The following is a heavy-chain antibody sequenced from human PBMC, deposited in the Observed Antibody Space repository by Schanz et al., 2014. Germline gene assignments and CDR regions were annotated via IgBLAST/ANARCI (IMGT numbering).Heavy chain of an antibody. CDR2: ISVYTGNT. CDR1: GYTFTTYA. J-gene: IGHJ5*02. Sequence: QVQLVQSGAEVKKPGASVRVSCKASGYTFTTYAMSWVRQAPGQGLEWVGWISVYTGNTKYGQKVQGRVTMTADTSTNTAYMELRSLRSDGTAVYYCAKAEYDILTDSYSRLDPWGQGTLVTVSS. V-gene: IGHV1-18*01. CDR3: AKAEYDILTDSYSRLDP. D-gene: IGHD3-9*01.